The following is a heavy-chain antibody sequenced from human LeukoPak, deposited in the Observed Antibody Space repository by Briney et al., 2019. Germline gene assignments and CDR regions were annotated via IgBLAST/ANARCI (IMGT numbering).Heavy chain of an antibody. J-gene: IGHJ6*04. V-gene: IGHV3-21*01. CDR2: ISSSSSYI. D-gene: IGHD3-10*01. Sequence: GGSLRLSCAASGLTFSSYSMNWVRQAQGKGLEGVSSISSSSSYIYYADSVKGPFTISRDNAKNSLYLQMNSLRAEDTAVYYCARDQGYYGSGSYLGPYYYYGMDVWGKGTTVTVSS. CDR1: GLTFSSYS. CDR3: ARDQGYYGSGSYLGPYYYYGMDV.